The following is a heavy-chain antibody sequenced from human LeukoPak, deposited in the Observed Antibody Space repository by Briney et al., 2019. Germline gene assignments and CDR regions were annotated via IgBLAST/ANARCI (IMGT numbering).Heavy chain of an antibody. Sequence: GGSLRLSCAASGFTFSSYAMSWVRQAPGKGLEWVSAISGSGGSTYYADSVKGRFTISRDNSKNTLYLQMNSLRAEDTAVYYCAKDLGWRVRGVINSGLGCWGQGTLVTVSS. CDR1: GFTFSSYA. CDR2: ISGSGGST. D-gene: IGHD3-10*01. V-gene: IGHV3-23*01. J-gene: IGHJ4*02. CDR3: AKDLGWRVRGVINSGLGC.